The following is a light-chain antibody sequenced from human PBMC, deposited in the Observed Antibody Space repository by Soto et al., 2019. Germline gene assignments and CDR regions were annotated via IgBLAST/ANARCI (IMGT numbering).Light chain of an antibody. J-gene: IGKJ4*01. CDR3: QQANSFPLT. Sequence: DIQMTQSPSALSAXVGDRFTITCLASQSIDSWVAWYKHKQGKAPKLLIYDDSSLQSGVPSRFSGSGSGTDFTITISSLQTEDFANYYCQQANSFPLTFGGGTKVDIK. CDR1: QSIDSW. V-gene: IGKV1-12*01. CDR2: DDS.